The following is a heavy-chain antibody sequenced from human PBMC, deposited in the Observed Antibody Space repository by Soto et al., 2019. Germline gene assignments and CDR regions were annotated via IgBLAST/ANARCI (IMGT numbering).Heavy chain of an antibody. V-gene: IGHV3-23*01. J-gene: IGHJ2*01. CDR2: ISDSGGST. Sequence: GESLKISCAASGFTFSSYAMSWVRQAPGKGLEWVSAISDSGGSTYYADSVKGRFTISRDNSKNTLYLQMNSLRAEDTAVYYCAKDWPASGWSQGFFDLWGRGTLVTVSS. CDR1: GFTFSSYA. D-gene: IGHD6-19*01. CDR3: AKDWPASGWSQGFFDL.